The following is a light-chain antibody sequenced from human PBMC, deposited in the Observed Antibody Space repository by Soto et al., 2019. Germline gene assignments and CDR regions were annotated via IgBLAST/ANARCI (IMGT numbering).Light chain of an antibody. CDR2: GAS. CDR1: QSVTNS. Sequence: EIVLTQSPGTLSLSPGERATLSCRASQSVTNSLAWYQQRPAQPGQAPRLLIYGASTRATGIPDRFSGSGSGTDFTLTISRLEPEDFAVYFCHQYASSPWTFGQGSKVEIK. CDR3: HQYASSPWT. V-gene: IGKV3-20*01. J-gene: IGKJ1*01.